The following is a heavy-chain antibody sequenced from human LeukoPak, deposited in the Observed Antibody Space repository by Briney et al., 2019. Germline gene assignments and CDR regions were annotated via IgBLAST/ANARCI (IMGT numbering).Heavy chain of an antibody. V-gene: IGHV3-23*01. Sequence: GGSLRLSCAASGFTFSSYDMSWVRQAPGKWLECVSDISGSGGSTYYADSVKGRFTISRDNSKNTLYLQMNSLRAEDTAVYYCATPVGRELLPGDAFDIWGQGTMVTVSS. CDR2: ISGSGGST. D-gene: IGHD1-26*01. CDR1: GFTFSSYD. CDR3: ATPVGRELLPGDAFDI. J-gene: IGHJ3*02.